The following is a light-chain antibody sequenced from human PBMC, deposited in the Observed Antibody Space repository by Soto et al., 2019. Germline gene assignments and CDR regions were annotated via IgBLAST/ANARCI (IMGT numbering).Light chain of an antibody. J-gene: IGLJ1*01. CDR2: EVN. Sequence: QSALAQPSSVSGSPGQSITISCTGTSTDVGGYNYVSWYQHHPGKGSKLIIYEVNNRPSGVSDRFSGSKSGNKASLTISNLEAEDESDYYCGSYTSTDTPVVFGTGTKVTVL. CDR3: GSYTSTDTPVV. CDR1: STDVGGYNY. V-gene: IGLV2-14*01.